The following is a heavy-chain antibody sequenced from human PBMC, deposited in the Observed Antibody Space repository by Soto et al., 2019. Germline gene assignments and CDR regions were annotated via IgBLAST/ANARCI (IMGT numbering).Heavy chain of an antibody. CDR1: GGSIRGGTW. V-gene: IGHV4-4*02. J-gene: IGHJ4*02. CDR3: ARHGGFNLQY. CDR2: IYHNENT. Sequence: QVQLQESGPGLVKPSETLSLTCAVSGGSIRGGTWWSWVRQPPGKGLEWIGQIYHNENTEYNPSLESRVTISADKSKNQFSLRLSSVTAADTAVYYCARHGGFNLQYWGQGALVTVSS. D-gene: IGHD3-10*01.